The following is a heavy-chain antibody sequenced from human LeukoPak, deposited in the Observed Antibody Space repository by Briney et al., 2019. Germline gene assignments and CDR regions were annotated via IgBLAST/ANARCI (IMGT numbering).Heavy chain of an antibody. CDR2: IYPGGNT. J-gene: IGHJ6*02. Sequence: GGSLRLSCAASGFTVSSNYMSWVRQAPGKGLEWVSIIYPGGNTYYADSVEGRFTISRDNSKNTLYLHMNSLRAGDTAVYYCARTNYLDVWGRGTTVTVSS. CDR3: ARTNYLDV. D-gene: IGHD2-8*01. CDR1: GFTVSSNY. V-gene: IGHV3-66*01.